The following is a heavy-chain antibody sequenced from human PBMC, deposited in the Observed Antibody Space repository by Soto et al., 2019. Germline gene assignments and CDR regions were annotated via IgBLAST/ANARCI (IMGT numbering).Heavy chain of an antibody. V-gene: IGHV4-31*03. J-gene: IGHJ1*01. D-gene: IGHD3-16*02. Sequence: QVQLQESGPGLVKPSQTLSLTCTVSGGSISSGGYYWSWIRQHPGKGLEWIGYIYYSGSTYYNPSLKSRVTMSVDTSKNQCSLKLSSVTAADTAVYYCARVDDYIWGSYRPAYFQHWGQGTLVTVSS. CDR2: IYYSGST. CDR1: GGSISSGGYY. CDR3: ARVDDYIWGSYRPAYFQH.